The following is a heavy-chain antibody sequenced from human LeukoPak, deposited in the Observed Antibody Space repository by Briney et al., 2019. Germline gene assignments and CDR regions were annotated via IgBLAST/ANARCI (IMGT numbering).Heavy chain of an antibody. Sequence: SETLSLTCTVSGGSISSGSYYWSWIRQPAGKGLEWIGRIYTSGSTNYNPSLKSRVTISVDTSKNRFSLKLSSVTAADTAVYYCARSGPGVYGGKHQIDFDYWGQGTLVTVSS. CDR3: ARSGPGVYGGKHQIDFDY. CDR1: GGSISSGSYY. D-gene: IGHD4-23*01. J-gene: IGHJ4*02. CDR2: IYTSGST. V-gene: IGHV4-61*02.